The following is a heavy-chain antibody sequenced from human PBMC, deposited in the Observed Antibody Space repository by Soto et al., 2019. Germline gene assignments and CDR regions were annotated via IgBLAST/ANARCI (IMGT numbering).Heavy chain of an antibody. D-gene: IGHD3-10*01. Sequence: SETLSLTCTVSGGCINSYYWSWIRQPPGKGLEWIGHIYYSGSTNYNPSLKSRVSISADTSKNQFSLKLSSVTAADTAVYYCARDRMLRGGHYGMDVWGQGTTVTVSS. V-gene: IGHV4-59*08. CDR1: GGCINSYY. CDR3: ARDRMLRGGHYGMDV. CDR2: IYYSGST. J-gene: IGHJ6*02.